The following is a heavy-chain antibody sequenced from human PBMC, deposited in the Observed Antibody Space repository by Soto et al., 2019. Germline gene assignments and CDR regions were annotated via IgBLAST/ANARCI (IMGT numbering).Heavy chain of an antibody. CDR1: GYSFTSYW. CDR2: IDPSDSYT. D-gene: IGHD5-12*01. J-gene: IGHJ6*02. V-gene: IGHV5-10-1*01. Sequence: GESLKISCKGSGYSFTSYWISWVRQMPGKGLEWMGRIDPSDSYTNYSPSFQGHVTISADKSISTAYLQWSSLKASDTAMYYCARQGAYSGYDYPAAYYYGMDVWGQGTTVTVSS. CDR3: ARQGAYSGYDYPAAYYYGMDV.